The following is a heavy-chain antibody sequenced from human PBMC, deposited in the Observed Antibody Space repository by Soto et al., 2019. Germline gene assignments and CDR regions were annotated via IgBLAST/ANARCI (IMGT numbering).Heavy chain of an antibody. CDR2: INPKSGGT. V-gene: IGHV1-2*04. Sequence: ASVKVSCKASGYSFTDYHIHRVRQAPGQGLEWLGRINPKSGGTSTAQKFQGWVTMTTDTSISTAAMELTRLTSDDTAIYYCARGDSTDCSNGVCSFFYNHDMDVWGQGTTVTVSS. CDR3: ARGDSTDCSNGVCSFFYNHDMDV. D-gene: IGHD2-8*01. CDR1: GYSFTDYH. J-gene: IGHJ6*02.